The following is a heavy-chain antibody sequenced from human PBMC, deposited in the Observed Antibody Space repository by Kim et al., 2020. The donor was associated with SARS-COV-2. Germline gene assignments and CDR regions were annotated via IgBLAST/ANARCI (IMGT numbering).Heavy chain of an antibody. D-gene: IGHD3-10*01. V-gene: IGHV4-59*08. CDR1: GGSISSYY. CDR3: ARHTYYYGSGSYYNVWYWFDP. Sequence: SETLSLTCTVSGGSISSYYWSWIRQPPGKGLEWIGYIYYSGSTNYNPSLKSRVTISVDTSKNQFSLKLSSVTAADTAVYYCARHTYYYGSGSYYNVWYWFDPWGQGTLVTVSS. CDR2: IYYSGST. J-gene: IGHJ5*02.